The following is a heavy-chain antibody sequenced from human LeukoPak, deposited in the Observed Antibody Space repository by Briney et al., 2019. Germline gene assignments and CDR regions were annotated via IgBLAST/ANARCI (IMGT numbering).Heavy chain of an antibody. V-gene: IGHV3-66*01. Sequence: GGSLRLSCAASGFTVSSNYMSWVRQAPGKGLEWVSVIYSGGSTYYADSVKGRFTNSRDNSKNTLYLQMNSLRAEDTAVYYCARVHGGYLFDYWGQGTLVTVSS. CDR1: GFTVSSNY. CDR3: ARVHGGYLFDY. CDR2: IYSGGST. D-gene: IGHD5-12*01. J-gene: IGHJ4*02.